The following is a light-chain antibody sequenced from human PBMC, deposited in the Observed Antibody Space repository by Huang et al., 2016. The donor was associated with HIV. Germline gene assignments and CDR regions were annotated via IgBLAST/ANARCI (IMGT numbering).Light chain of an antibody. CDR3: QQHTDRPT. J-gene: IGKJ4*01. Sequence: EIVLTQSPPTLSWYPGEAVTLSCKASHNIDNHLAWYQYKPGQPPRLLMYDASTRVTGIPARFSGGGSGTRFTLTIDNLQADDFALYFCQQHTDRPTFGGGSKV. CDR1: HNIDNH. V-gene: IGKV3-11*01. CDR2: DAS.